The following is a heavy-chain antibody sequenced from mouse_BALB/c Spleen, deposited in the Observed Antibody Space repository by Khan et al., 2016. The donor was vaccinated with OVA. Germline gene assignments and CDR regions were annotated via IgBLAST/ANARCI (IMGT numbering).Heavy chain of an antibody. D-gene: IGHD1-1*01. V-gene: IGHV1-55*01. J-gene: IGHJ3*01. CDR2: IYPGSGST. CDR1: GYNFTSYW. Sequence: QVQLQQPGAELVKPGTSVKLSCKASGYNFTSYWINWVKLRPGQGLEWIGHIYPGSGSTNYNEKFKSKATLSVDTSSSTVYMQLSSLASEDSALYYGARRYFYGSYVAYWGQGTLVTVSA. CDR3: ARRYFYGSYVAY.